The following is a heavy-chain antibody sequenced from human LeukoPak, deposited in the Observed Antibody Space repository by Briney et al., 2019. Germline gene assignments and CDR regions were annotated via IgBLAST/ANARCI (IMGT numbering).Heavy chain of an antibody. CDR3: ARDSPLDYYGSGSYPIYYYYGMDV. J-gene: IGHJ6*02. V-gene: IGHV4-4*07. Sequence: PSETLSLTCTVSGGSISSYYWSWIRQPAGKGLEWIGRIYTSGSTNYNPSLKSRVTISVDTSKNQFSLKLSSVTAADTAVYYCARDSPLDYYGSGSYPIYYYYGMDVWGQGTTVTVSS. CDR1: GGSISSYY. D-gene: IGHD3-10*01. CDR2: IYTSGST.